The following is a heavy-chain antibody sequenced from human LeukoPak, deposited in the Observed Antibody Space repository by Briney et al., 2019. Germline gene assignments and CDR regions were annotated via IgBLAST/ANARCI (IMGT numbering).Heavy chain of an antibody. D-gene: IGHD3-10*01. CDR1: GYTFTNFP. CDR3: ARDHPPWERGVTPSTFDY. J-gene: IGHJ4*02. V-gene: IGHV1-18*01. Sequence: ASVKVSCTASGYTFTNFPINWVRQAPGQGLEWMGLISASSGNTNYAQKHKGRVPMTTDTSTTTAYMGLRSLTSDDTAVYYCARDHPPWERGVTPSTFDYWGQGTLVTVSS. CDR2: ISASSGNT.